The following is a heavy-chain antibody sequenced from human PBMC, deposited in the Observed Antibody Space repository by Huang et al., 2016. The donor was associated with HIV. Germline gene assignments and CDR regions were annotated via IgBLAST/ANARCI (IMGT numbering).Heavy chain of an antibody. V-gene: IGHV4-30-4*08. D-gene: IGHD3-10*01. CDR3: SRALYYHGSGSYSDY. CDR1: GDSIGSGGHY. Sequence: QVQLQESGPGLVKPSQTLSLTCTVSGDSIGSGGHYWIWIRQPPGKGLECSCFIYYSGSTYHNPSLKSRVTISVDTSKNQFSLKLSSVTAADTAVYFCSRALYYHGSGSYSDYWGRGTLVTVSS. J-gene: IGHJ4*02. CDR2: IYYSGST.